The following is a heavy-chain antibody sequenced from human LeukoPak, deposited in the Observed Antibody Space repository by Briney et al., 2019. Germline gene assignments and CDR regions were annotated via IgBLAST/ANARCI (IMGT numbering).Heavy chain of an antibody. CDR1: GYTFTSYG. CDR2: ISAYNGNT. D-gene: IGHD3-10*01. J-gene: IGHJ6*02. CDR3: ARAGSSRGSFYYYYGMDV. Sequence: GASVKVSCKASGYTFTSYGISWVRQAPGQGLEWMGWISAYNGNTNYAHKLQGRVTMTTDTSTSTAYMELRSLRSDDTAVYYCARAGSSRGSFYYYYGMDVWGQGTTVTVSS. V-gene: IGHV1-18*01.